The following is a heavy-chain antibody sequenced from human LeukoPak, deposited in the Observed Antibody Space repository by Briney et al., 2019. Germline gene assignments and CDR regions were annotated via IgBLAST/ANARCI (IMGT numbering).Heavy chain of an antibody. V-gene: IGHV4-4*02. Sequence: SETLSLTCAVSGGSISSRNWWSWVRQPPGKGLEWIGEIYQSGSTNYNPSLKSRVTISVDKSKNQSSLNLSSVTAADTAVYYCARARQYAVAGRGRWFDPWGQGTLVTVSS. CDR3: ARARQYAVAGRGRWFDP. J-gene: IGHJ5*02. CDR2: IYQSGST. D-gene: IGHD6-19*01. CDR1: GGSISSRNW.